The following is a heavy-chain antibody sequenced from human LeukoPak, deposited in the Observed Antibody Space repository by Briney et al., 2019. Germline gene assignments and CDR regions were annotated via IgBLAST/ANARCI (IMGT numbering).Heavy chain of an antibody. Sequence: SETFSLTCTVSGGSISSSRHYWGGIRQPPGKGLEWIGNILYSGSTNYNPSLKSRVTISVDTSKNQFSLKLSSVTAADTADYYCVRRVAGSGYRDSWGHGTMATVSS. CDR3: VRRVAGSGYRDS. V-gene: IGHV4-39*01. CDR1: GGSISSSRHY. D-gene: IGHD3-22*01. J-gene: IGHJ5*01. CDR2: ILYSGST.